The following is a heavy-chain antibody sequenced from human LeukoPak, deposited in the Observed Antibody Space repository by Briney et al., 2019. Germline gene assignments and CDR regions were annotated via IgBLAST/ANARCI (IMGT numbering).Heavy chain of an antibody. CDR1: GGSFSGYY. CDR3: ARESVIGYCSGGSCVKWFDP. V-gene: IGHV4-34*01. CDR2: INHSGST. D-gene: IGHD2-15*01. J-gene: IGHJ5*02. Sequence: SETLSLTCAVYGGSFSGYYWGWIRQPPGKGLEWIGEINHSGSTNYNPSLKSRVTISVDTSKNQFSLKLSSVTAADTAVYYCARESVIGYCSGGSCVKWFDPWGQGTLVTVSS.